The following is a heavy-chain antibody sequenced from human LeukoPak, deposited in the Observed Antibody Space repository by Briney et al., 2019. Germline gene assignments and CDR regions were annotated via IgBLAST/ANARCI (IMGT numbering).Heavy chain of an antibody. CDR2: ISPEGSTT. CDR1: EFTLSGYW. CDR3: ARASANNYGLFDY. D-gene: IGHD5-18*01. J-gene: IGHJ4*02. V-gene: IGHV3-74*01. Sequence: GGSLSLSCAPSEFTLSGYWVLCVRQATGKGLVWVSRISPEGSTTNYADSVRGRFTISRDNAKNTLYLQMSSLRADDTAVYYCARASANNYGLFDYWGQGTLVTVSS.